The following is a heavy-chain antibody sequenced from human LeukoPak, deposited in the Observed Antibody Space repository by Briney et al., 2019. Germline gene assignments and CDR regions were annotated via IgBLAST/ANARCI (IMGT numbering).Heavy chain of an antibody. CDR3: ARGLAAAREYYYGMDV. J-gene: IGHJ6*02. Sequence: GESLKISGKGSGYSFTSYWIGWVRQMPGKGLEWMGIIYPGVSDTRYSPSFQGQVTISADKSISTAYLQWSSLKASDTAMYYCARGLAAAREYYYGMDVWGQGTTVTVSS. CDR2: IYPGVSDT. V-gene: IGHV5-51*01. CDR1: GYSFTSYW. D-gene: IGHD6-13*01.